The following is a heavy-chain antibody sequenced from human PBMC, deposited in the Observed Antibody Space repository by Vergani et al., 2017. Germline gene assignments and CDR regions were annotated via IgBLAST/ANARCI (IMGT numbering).Heavy chain of an antibody. CDR1: GLTFSSYS. Sequence: EVQLVESGGGLVKPGGSLRLSCAASGLTFSSYSMNWVRQAPGKGLEWVSSISSSSSYIYYADSVKGRFTISRDNAKNSLYLQMNSLRAEDTAVYYCAREDGCSSTSCSDLAFDIWGQGTMVTVSS. J-gene: IGHJ3*02. CDR3: AREDGCSSTSCSDLAFDI. D-gene: IGHD2-2*01. CDR2: ISSSSSYI. V-gene: IGHV3-21*01.